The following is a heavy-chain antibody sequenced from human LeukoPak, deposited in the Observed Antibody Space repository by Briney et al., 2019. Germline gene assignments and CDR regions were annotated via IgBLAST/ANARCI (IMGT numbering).Heavy chain of an antibody. CDR1: GVPIASHSW. D-gene: IGHD6-19*01. J-gene: IGHJ4*02. V-gene: IGHV4/OR15-8*01. Sequence: SETLSLTCTVSGVPIASHSWWSWVRQPPGKGLEWIGEIYHTGGANYKPSLKSRVTMSVDTSNNHFSLKLTSVTAADTAVYYCAGLEGRYSTDWFYFFDYWGQGALVTVSS. CDR3: AGLEGRYSTDWFYFFDY. CDR2: IYHTGGA.